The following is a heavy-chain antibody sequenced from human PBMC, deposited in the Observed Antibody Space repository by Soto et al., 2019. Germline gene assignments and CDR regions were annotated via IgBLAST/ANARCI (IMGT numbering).Heavy chain of an antibody. CDR1: GGSISSSSYY. CDR2: IYYSGST. CDR3: VFYSSSWYPFDY. V-gene: IGHV4-39*07. J-gene: IGHJ4*02. D-gene: IGHD6-13*01. Sequence: SETLSLTCTVSGGSISSSSYYWGWIRQPPGKGLEWIGSIYYSGSTYYNPSLKSRVTISVDTSKNQFSLKLSSVTAADTAVYYCVFYSSSWYPFDYWGQGTLVTVSS.